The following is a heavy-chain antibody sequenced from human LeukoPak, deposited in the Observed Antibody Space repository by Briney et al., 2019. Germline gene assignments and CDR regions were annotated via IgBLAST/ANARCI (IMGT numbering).Heavy chain of an antibody. J-gene: IGHJ3*02. Sequence: PGGSLRLSCAASGFTFSSYAMSWVRQAPGKGLEWVSAISGSGGSTYYADSVKGRFTISRDNAKNSLYLQMNSLRAEDTAVYYCARDTAAGTGAFDIWGQGTMVTVSS. CDR2: ISGSGGST. V-gene: IGHV3-23*01. CDR1: GFTFSSYA. CDR3: ARDTAAGTGAFDI. D-gene: IGHD6-13*01.